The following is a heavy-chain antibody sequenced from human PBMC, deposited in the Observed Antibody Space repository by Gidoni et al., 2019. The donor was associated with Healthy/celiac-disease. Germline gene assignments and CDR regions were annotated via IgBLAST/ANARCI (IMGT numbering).Heavy chain of an antibody. CDR2: INAGNGNT. V-gene: IGHV1-3*01. CDR1: GYTFTSYA. D-gene: IGHD6-6*01. Sequence: QVQLVQSGAEVKKPGASVKVACKASGYTFTSYARHWVRQAPGQRLEWMGWINAGNGNTNYSQKFQGSVTITRDTSASTAYMELSSLRSEDTAVYYCARDSTLKLAARLYYYYGMDVWGQGTTVTVSS. CDR3: ARDSTLKLAARLYYYYGMDV. J-gene: IGHJ6*02.